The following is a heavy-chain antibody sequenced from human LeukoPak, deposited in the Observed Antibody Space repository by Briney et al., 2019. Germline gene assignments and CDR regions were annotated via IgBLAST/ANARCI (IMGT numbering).Heavy chain of an antibody. CDR3: ARGRWLQLPPDY. V-gene: IGHV1-18*01. J-gene: IGHJ4*02. Sequence: ASVKVSCKASGYTFTSYGISWVRQAPGQGLERMGWISAYNGNTNYAQELQGRVTMTTDTSTSTAYMELRSLRSDDTAVYYCARGRWLQLPPDYWGQGTLVTVSS. CDR1: GYTFTSYG. D-gene: IGHD5-24*01. CDR2: ISAYNGNT.